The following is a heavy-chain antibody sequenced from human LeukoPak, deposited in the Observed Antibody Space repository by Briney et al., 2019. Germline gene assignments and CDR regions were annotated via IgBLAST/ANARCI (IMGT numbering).Heavy chain of an antibody. CDR1: GFTFSSYS. CDR3: ARELRLSDAFDI. D-gene: IGHD4-17*01. V-gene: IGHV3-21*01. Sequence: GGSLRLSCAASGFTFSSYSMNWVRQAPGKGLEWVSSISSSSYIYYADSVKGRFTISRDNAKNSLYLQMNSLRAEDTAVYYCARELRLSDAFDIWGQGTMVTVSS. CDR2: ISSSSYI. J-gene: IGHJ3*02.